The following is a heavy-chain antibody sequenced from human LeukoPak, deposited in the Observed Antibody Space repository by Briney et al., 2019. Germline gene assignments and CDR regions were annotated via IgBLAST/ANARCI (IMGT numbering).Heavy chain of an antibody. CDR2: ISYVVSNK. CDR3: AREYRISWELDYFDY. Sequence: GGSLRLSCAAAGFTFGIYAMHWVRQAPGKGLGWVAVISYVVSNKNYADSVKGRFTISRDNSKNTLYLQMNSLRAEDTAVYYCAREYRISWELDYFDYWGQGTLVTVSS. CDR1: GFTFGIYA. V-gene: IGHV3-30*04. D-gene: IGHD1-26*01. J-gene: IGHJ4*02.